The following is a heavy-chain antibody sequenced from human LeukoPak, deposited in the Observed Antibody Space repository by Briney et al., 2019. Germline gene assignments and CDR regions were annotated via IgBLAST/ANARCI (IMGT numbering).Heavy chain of an antibody. CDR2: ISSSSSYI. D-gene: IGHD3-3*01. J-gene: IGHJ4*02. CDR3: ARDLWTQYDFWSGYHDY. V-gene: IGHV3-21*01. Sequence: GGSLRLSCAASGFTFSSYSMNWVRQAPGKGLEWVSSISSSSSYIYYADSVKGRFTIPRDNAKNSLYLQMNSLRAEDTAVYYCARDLWTQYDFWSGYHDYWGQGTLVTVSS. CDR1: GFTFSSYS.